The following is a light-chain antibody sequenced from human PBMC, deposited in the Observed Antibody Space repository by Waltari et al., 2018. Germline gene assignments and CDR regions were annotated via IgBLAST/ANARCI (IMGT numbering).Light chain of an antibody. CDR3: QQRSNWPLS. CDR2: DAS. Sequence: EIVLTQSPATLSLSPGERGTLSCRASQSVSSYLAWSQQKPGQAPRLLIYDASKRATGIPARFSGSGSGTDFTLAISSLEPEDYAVYYCQQRSNWPLSFGQGTKLEIK. CDR1: QSVSSY. J-gene: IGKJ2*03. V-gene: IGKV3-11*01.